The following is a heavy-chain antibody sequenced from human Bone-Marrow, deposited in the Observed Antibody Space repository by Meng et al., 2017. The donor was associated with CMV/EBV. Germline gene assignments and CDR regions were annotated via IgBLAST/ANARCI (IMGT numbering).Heavy chain of an antibody. D-gene: IGHD6-6*01. CDR1: GGSISSYY. Sequence: SELLSRTCIVSGGSISSYYWSWIRQPPGKGLEWIVYIYYSGSTNYNPSLKSRVTISVDTSKNQFSLKLSSVTAADTAVYYCARKYSSSSILDAFDIWGQGTMVTVSS. V-gene: IGHV4-59*01. CDR3: ARKYSSSSILDAFDI. CDR2: IYYSGST. J-gene: IGHJ3*02.